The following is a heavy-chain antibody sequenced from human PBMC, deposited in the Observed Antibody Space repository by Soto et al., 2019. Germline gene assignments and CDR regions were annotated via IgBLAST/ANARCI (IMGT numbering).Heavy chain of an antibody. V-gene: IGHV5-51*01. D-gene: IGHD1-7*01. J-gene: IGHJ6*03. CDR3: ARHTGTTSYYYYYMDV. Sequence: LGESLKISCKGSGYSFTSYWIGWVRQMPGKGLEWMGIIYPGDSDTRYSPSFQGQVTISADKSISTAYLQWSSLKASDTAMYYCARHTGTTSYYYYYMDVWGKGTTVTVSS. CDR1: GYSFTSYW. CDR2: IYPGDSDT.